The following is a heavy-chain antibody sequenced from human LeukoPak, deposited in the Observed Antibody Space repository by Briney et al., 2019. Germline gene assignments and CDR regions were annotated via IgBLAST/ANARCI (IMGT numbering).Heavy chain of an antibody. Sequence: GGSLRLSCAASGFTFSDYYMSWIRQAPGKGLEWVGFIRSKAYGGTTEYAASVKGRFTISRDDSKSIAYLQMYSLKTEDTAVYYCTAYYYDSSGYYHFDYWGQGTLVTVSS. CDR2: IRSKAYGGTT. CDR3: TAYYYDSSGYYHFDY. CDR1: GFTFSDYY. D-gene: IGHD3-22*01. V-gene: IGHV3-49*03. J-gene: IGHJ4*02.